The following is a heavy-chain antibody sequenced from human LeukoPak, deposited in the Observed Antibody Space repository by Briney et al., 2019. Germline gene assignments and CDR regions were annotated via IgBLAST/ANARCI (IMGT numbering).Heavy chain of an antibody. CDR2: ISSSSDST. CDR1: GFTFSSSA. J-gene: IGHJ4*02. D-gene: IGHD2-2*02. V-gene: IGHV3-23*01. Sequence: GGSLRLSCAASGFTFSSSAMSWVRQAPGKGLEWVSSISSSSDSTYHADSVKGRFTISRDNSKNTMYLQMNSLRAEDTAVYYCARGRYCSSTTCYIDYWGQGTLVTVSS. CDR3: ARGRYCSSTTCYIDY.